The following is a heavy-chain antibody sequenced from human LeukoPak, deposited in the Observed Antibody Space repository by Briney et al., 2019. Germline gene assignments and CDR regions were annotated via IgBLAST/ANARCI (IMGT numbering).Heavy chain of an antibody. CDR2: IYYSGST. Sequence: SETLSLTCTVSGGSISSSSYYWGWIRQPPGKGLEWIGSIYYSGSTYYNPSLKSRVTISVDTSKNQFSLKLSSVTAADTAVYYCASRYDILNGSRDAFDIWGQGTMVTVSS. J-gene: IGHJ3*02. V-gene: IGHV4-39*01. CDR3: ASRYDILNGSRDAFDI. CDR1: GGSISSSSYY. D-gene: IGHD3-9*01.